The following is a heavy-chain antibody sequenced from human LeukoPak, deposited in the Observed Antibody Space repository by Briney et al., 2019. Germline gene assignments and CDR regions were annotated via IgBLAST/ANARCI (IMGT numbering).Heavy chain of an antibody. V-gene: IGHV3-23*01. D-gene: IGHD2-15*01. Sequence: GGSLRLSCAASGFTFSSYAMSWARQTPGKGLEWVSGISGSGGNTYYADSVKGRFTISRDNSKNTLYLQANSLRAEDTAVYYCANFRGRGVYGCSGSSCYSDWGQGTLVTVSS. CDR3: ANFRGRGVYGCSGSSCYSD. CDR2: ISGSGGNT. CDR1: GFTFSSYA. J-gene: IGHJ4*02.